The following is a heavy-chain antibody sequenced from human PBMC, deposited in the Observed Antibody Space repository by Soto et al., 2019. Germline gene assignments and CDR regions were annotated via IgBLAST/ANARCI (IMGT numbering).Heavy chain of an antibody. J-gene: IGHJ6*02. Sequence: QVQLVESGGGVVQPGRSLRLSCAASGFTFSNYGIHWVRQAPGKGLEWVAVISYDGVDKYYADSVKGRFTISRDNSKNTLYLEKDILRDDDTAVYYCAKEPEGYCLGTSCYFGGLDVWGQGTTVTVSS. CDR3: AKEPEGYCLGTSCYFGGLDV. D-gene: IGHD2-2*01. CDR1: GFTFSNYG. V-gene: IGHV3-30*18. CDR2: ISYDGVDK.